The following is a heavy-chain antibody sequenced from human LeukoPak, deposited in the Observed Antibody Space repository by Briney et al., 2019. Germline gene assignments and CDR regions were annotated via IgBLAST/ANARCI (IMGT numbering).Heavy chain of an antibody. CDR1: GCTFTGYH. D-gene: IGHD3-10*01. Sequence: ASVKVSCKASGCTFTGYHIHWVRQAPGQGLEWMGWTNPNSGGTNYAQKFQGRVTMTRDTSISTAYMELSRLRSDDTAVYYCARVGFGVHWGQGTLVTVSS. J-gene: IGHJ4*02. CDR3: ARVGFGVH. V-gene: IGHV1-2*02. CDR2: TNPNSGGT.